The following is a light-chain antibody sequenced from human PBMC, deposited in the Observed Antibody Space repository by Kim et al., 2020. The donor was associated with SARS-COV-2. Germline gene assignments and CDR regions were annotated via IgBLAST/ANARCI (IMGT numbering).Light chain of an antibody. CDR2: DAS. CDR1: QSIGLW. V-gene: IGKV1-5*01. J-gene: IGKJ2*01. Sequence: DIQMTQSPSTLSASVGDSVSISCRASQSIGLWLAWYQQKPGKAPKVVIYDASTLESGVPSRFSGSGSGTYFNLTISSLQPDDFATYYCQQYKSDLYTFGQGTKLEIK. CDR3: QQYKSDLYT.